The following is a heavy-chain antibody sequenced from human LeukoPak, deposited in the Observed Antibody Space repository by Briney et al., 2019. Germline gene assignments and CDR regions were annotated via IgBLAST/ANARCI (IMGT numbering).Heavy chain of an antibody. J-gene: IGHJ4*02. CDR3: AREGPYSDSSRSRFDY. Sequence: GASVKVSCKASGYTFTNYYIHWVRQAPGQGLEWTGIINPSGGSTSYAQKFQGRVTMTRDTSTSTVYRELSSLRSEDTAVYYCAREGPYSDSSRSRFDYWGQGTLVTVSS. D-gene: IGHD6-6*01. CDR1: GYTFTNYY. V-gene: IGHV1-46*01. CDR2: INPSGGST.